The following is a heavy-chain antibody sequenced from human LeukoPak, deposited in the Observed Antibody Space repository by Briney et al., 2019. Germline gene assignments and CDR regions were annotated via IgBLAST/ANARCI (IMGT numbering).Heavy chain of an antibody. J-gene: IGHJ4*02. V-gene: IGHV4-39*01. CDR1: GGSIRSSYYY. D-gene: IGHD3-3*01. CDR2: IYYSGST. CDR3: ASLYYDFWSGYSDY. Sequence: SETLSLTCTVSGGSIRSSYYYWGWIRQPPGKGLEWIGSIYYSGSTYYNPSLKSRVTISVDTSKNQFSLKLSSVTAADTAVYYCASLYYDFWSGYSDYWGQGTLVTVSS.